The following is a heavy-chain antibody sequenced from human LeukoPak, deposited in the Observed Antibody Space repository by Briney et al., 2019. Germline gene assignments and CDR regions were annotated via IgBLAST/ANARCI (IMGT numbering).Heavy chain of an antibody. Sequence: ASLKVSCTASGYTFTSYGISWVRQAPGQGLGWMGWISTYNGNTNYAQKLQGRVTMTTDTSTSTAYMEMSSLRSEDTAVYYCARDGVYGSSGYDGDAFDIWGQGTMVTVSS. CDR3: ARDGVYGSSGYDGDAFDI. CDR2: ISTYNGNT. V-gene: IGHV1-18*01. J-gene: IGHJ3*02. CDR1: GYTFTSYG. D-gene: IGHD3-22*01.